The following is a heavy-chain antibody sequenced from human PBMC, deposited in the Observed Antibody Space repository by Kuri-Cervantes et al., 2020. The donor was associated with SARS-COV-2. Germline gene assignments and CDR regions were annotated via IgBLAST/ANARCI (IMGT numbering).Heavy chain of an antibody. J-gene: IGHJ4*02. CDR1: GYSFTNYW. CDR3: AGRIAVAGTSGARFDY. Sequence: GGSLRLSCKVSGYSFTNYWIGWVRQVPGKGLEWMGIIFPYDSDTTYSPSFQGQVTISADKSISTTYLHWRSLKASDTAMYYCAGRIAVAGTSGARFDYWGQGTPVTVSS. V-gene: IGHV5-51*01. CDR2: IFPYDSDT. D-gene: IGHD6-19*01.